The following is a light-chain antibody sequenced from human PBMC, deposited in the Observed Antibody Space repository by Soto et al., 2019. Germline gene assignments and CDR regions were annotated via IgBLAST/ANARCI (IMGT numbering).Light chain of an antibody. J-gene: IGLJ1*01. CDR3: CSNAVGSTYV. V-gene: IGLV2-23*01. CDR2: EGS. Sequence: ALTQPASVSGSPGQSITISCTGTSSDVGSYNLVSWYQQHPGKAPKLMIYEGSKRPSGVSNRFSGSKSGNTASLTISGLQAEDEADYYCCSNAVGSTYVFGTGTKGTVL. CDR1: SSDVGSYNL.